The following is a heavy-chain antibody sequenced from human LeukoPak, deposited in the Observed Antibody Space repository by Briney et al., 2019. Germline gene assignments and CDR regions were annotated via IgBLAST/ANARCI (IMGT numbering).Heavy chain of an antibody. J-gene: IGHJ6*03. D-gene: IGHD3-10*01. V-gene: IGHV4-34*01. CDR1: GGSFRGYY. Sequence: SETLSLTCAVYGGSFRGYYWSWIRQPPGKGLEWIGEINHSGSTNYNPSLKSRVAISVDTSKNQFSLKLSSVTAADTAVYYCARGYYGSGSYSYYYYYYMDVWGKGTTVTVSS. CDR3: ARGYYGSGSYSYYYYYYMDV. CDR2: INHSGST.